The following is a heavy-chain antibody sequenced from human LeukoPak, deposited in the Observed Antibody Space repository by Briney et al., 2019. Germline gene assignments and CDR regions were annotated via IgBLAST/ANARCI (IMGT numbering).Heavy chain of an antibody. V-gene: IGHV1-24*01. D-gene: IGHD6-13*01. CDR2: SDPEDGET. CDR1: GYTLTELS. Sequence: GASVKVSCKVSGYTLTELSMHWVRQAPGKGLEWMGGSDPEDGETIYAQKFQGRVTMTEDTSTDTAYMELSSLRSEDTAVYYCATLRSYWYSSSWYVAFDIWGQGTMVTVSS. J-gene: IGHJ3*02. CDR3: ATLRSYWYSSSWYVAFDI.